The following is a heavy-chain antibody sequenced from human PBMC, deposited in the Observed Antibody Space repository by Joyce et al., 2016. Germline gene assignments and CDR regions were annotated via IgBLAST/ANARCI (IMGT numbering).Heavy chain of an antibody. V-gene: IGHV3-21*02. Sequence: EVQLVESGGGLVKPGGSLRISCAASGFTFSTSSMRWFRRAPGKGLEWVSAISSDSTYIFYADSVKGRFTVPRDNAKNSLYLQMNSLRAEDTAVFFCARGGIVYDYSMDLWGQGTTVTVSS. D-gene: IGHD3-22*01. CDR3: ARGGIVYDYSMDL. CDR1: GFTFSTSS. CDR2: ISSDSTYI. J-gene: IGHJ6*02.